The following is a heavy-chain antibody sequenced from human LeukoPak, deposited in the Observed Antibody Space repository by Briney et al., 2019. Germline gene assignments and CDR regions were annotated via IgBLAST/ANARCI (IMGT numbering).Heavy chain of an antibody. Sequence: GGSLRLSCAASGFTVSNNYMSWVRQAPGKGLEWVSLIYSGGNTYYADSVKGRFTISRDNSKNTLYLQMSSLRAEDTAVYYCAREVTASSGFYLGYWGQGTLVTVSS. V-gene: IGHV3-66*01. CDR2: IYSGGNT. D-gene: IGHD3-22*01. CDR3: AREVTASSGFYLGY. J-gene: IGHJ4*02. CDR1: GFTVSNNY.